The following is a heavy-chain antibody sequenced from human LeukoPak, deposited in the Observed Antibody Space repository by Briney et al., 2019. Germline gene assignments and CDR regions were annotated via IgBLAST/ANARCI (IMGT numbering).Heavy chain of an antibody. D-gene: IGHD3-22*01. CDR1: GFIFSTYG. V-gene: IGHV3-30*18. CDR3: AKGVGITMISVRYFDL. Sequence: GGSLRLSCAASGFIFSTYGMHWVRQAPGKGLEWVAVISYDGRNKYYADSVKGRFTISRDNSKNTLYLQMSSLRAEDTAVYYCAKGVGITMISVRYFDLWGRGTLVTVSS. J-gene: IGHJ2*01. CDR2: ISYDGRNK.